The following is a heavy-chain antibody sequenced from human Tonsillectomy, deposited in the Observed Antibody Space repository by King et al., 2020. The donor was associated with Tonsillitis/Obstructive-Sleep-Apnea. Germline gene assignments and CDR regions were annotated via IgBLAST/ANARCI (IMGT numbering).Heavy chain of an antibody. V-gene: IGHV1-3*01. CDR1: GYTFTSYA. Sequence: QLVQSGAEGKKPGASVKVSCKASGYTFTSYAMHLGRQAPGQRLEWVGWINAGNGNTKYSQKFQGRVTITRDTAASTAYMELSSLRSEDTAVYYCARPSLTYCSSTSCYNYWGQGTLVTVSS. CDR2: INAGNGNT. J-gene: IGHJ4*02. CDR3: ARPSLTYCSSTSCYNY. D-gene: IGHD2-2*02.